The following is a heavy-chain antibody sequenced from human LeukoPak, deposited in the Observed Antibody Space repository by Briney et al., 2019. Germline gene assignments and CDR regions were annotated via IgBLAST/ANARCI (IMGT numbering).Heavy chain of an antibody. CDR3: ASQVYCSRTSCSDH. Sequence: GASLQISCKGSGSNFATYWIGWVRPLPGKGLEWMGVIYPGDSDTRYSPSFQGQVTISADKSISTAYLQWSSLKASDSAMYYCASQVYCSRTSCSDHWGQGTLVTVSS. V-gene: IGHV5-51*01. J-gene: IGHJ4*02. CDR1: GSNFATYW. CDR2: IYPGDSDT. D-gene: IGHD2-2*01.